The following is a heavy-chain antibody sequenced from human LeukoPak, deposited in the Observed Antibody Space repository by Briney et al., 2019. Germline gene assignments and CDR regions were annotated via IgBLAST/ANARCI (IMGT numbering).Heavy chain of an antibody. Sequence: ASVKVSXKASGYTFTGYYMHWVRQAPGQGLEWIGWINPNSGGTNYAQKFQGRVTMTRDTSISTAYMELSRLRSDDTAVYYCARDLPRYCSSTSCPNWFDPWGQGTLVTVSS. CDR1: GYTFTGYY. CDR2: INPNSGGT. V-gene: IGHV1-2*02. J-gene: IGHJ5*02. CDR3: ARDLPRYCSSTSCPNWFDP. D-gene: IGHD2-2*01.